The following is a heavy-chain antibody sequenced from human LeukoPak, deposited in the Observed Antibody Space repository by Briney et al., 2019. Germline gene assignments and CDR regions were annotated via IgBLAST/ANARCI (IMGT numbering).Heavy chain of an antibody. V-gene: IGHV3-21*01. CDR2: ISSSSSYI. CDR3: ARDLSLGDYVCGSYRRPDY. CDR1: GFTLRSYS. J-gene: IGHJ4*02. D-gene: IGHD3-16*02. Sequence: GGSLRLSCAASGFTLRSYSMSWVRQAPGKGLEWVSSISSSSSYIYYADSVKGRFTISRDNAKNSLYLQMNSLRAEDTAVYYCARDLSLGDYVCGSYRRPDYWGQGTLVTVSS.